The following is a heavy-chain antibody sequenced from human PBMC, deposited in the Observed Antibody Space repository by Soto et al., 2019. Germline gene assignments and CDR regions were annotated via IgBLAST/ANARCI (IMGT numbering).Heavy chain of an antibody. CDR2: IYPGDSDT. CDR3: ARALYNWNYGYDAFDI. Sequence: GESLKISCKGSGYSFTSYWIGWVRQMPGKGLEWMGIIYPGDSDTRYSPSFQGQVTISADKSISTAYLQWSSLKASDTAMYYCARALYNWNYGYDAFDIWGQGTMVTVS. J-gene: IGHJ3*02. D-gene: IGHD1-7*01. V-gene: IGHV5-51*01. CDR1: GYSFTSYW.